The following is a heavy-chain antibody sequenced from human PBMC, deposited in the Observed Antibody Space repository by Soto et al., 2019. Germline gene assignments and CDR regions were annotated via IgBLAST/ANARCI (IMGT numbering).Heavy chain of an antibody. J-gene: IGHJ4*02. D-gene: IGHD5-18*01. CDR1: GYTFTSYD. Sequence: GASVKVSCKASGYTFTSYDINWVRQATGQGLEWMGWMNPNSGNTGYAQKFQGRVTMTRNTSISTAYMERSSLRSEDTAVYYCARDTAMAPDDVFDYWGQGTLVTVSS. CDR2: MNPNSGNT. V-gene: IGHV1-8*01. CDR3: ARDTAMAPDDVFDY.